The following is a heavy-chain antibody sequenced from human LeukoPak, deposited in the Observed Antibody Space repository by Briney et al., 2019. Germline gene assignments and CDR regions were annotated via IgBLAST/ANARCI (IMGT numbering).Heavy chain of an antibody. CDR1: GFTFSNYN. CDR3: ARRHYDSGSYPS. CDR2: ISASGTTI. V-gene: IGHV3-48*04. Sequence: GGSLRLSCAASGFTFSNYNMKWVRQAPGKGPEGVSYISASGTTIYHADSVKGRFTISRDDARNSLYLQMNSLRAEDTAVYYCARRHYDSGSYPSGGQGTLVTVSA. J-gene: IGHJ4*02. D-gene: IGHD3-10*01.